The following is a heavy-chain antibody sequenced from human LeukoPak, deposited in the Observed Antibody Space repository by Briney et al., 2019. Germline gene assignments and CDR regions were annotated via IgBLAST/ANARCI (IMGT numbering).Heavy chain of an antibody. V-gene: IGHV3-23*01. Sequence: GGSLRLSCAASGFTFSSYAMSWVRQAPGKGLEWVSAISGSGGSTYYADSVKGRFTISRDNSKNTLYLQMDSLRAEDTAVYYCAKDPWFGELFGYWGQGTLVTVSS. CDR2: ISGSGGST. CDR3: AKDPWFGELFGY. J-gene: IGHJ4*02. D-gene: IGHD3-10*01. CDR1: GFTFSSYA.